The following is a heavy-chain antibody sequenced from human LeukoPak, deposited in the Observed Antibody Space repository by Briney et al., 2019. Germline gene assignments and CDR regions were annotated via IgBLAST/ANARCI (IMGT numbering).Heavy chain of an antibody. CDR3: AKGPNSSWFRNWFDP. CDR1: GYPFDDYA. V-gene: IGHV3-9*01. D-gene: IGHD6-13*01. J-gene: IGHJ5*02. Sequence: PGRSLRLSCATSGYPFDDYAMHWVRQAPGKGLEWVPGIGWNSGSIGYADSVKGRFTISRDNAKTSLYLQMSSLRAEDTALYYCAKGPNSSWFRNWFDPWGQGTLVTVSS. CDR2: IGWNSGSI.